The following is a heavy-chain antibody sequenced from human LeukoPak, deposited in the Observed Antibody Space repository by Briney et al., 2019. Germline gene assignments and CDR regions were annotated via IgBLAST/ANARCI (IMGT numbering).Heavy chain of an antibody. CDR3: ARRRLWFGEYAFDI. J-gene: IGHJ3*02. CDR1: GFTFSSYD. D-gene: IGHD3-10*01. CDR2: IGTAGDT. V-gene: IGHV3-13*01. Sequence: GGSLRLSCAASGFTFSSYDMHWVRHATGKGLEWVSAIGTAGDTYYPGSVKGRFTISRENAKNSLYLQMNSLRAGDTAVYYCARRRLWFGEYAFDIWGQGTMVTVSS.